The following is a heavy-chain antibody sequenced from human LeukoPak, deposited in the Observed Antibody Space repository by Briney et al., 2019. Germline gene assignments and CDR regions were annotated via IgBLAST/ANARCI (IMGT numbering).Heavy chain of an antibody. CDR2: INSDGSST. Sequence: GGSLRLSCAASGFSFSGYWMYWVRHAPGKGLVWVSLINSDGSSTNYADSVKGRFTISRDNAKNTLYLQVNSLRADDTAVYYCARHLGTYSDHWGQGPLVTVSS. V-gene: IGHV3-74*01. D-gene: IGHD7-27*01. CDR1: GFSFSGYW. J-gene: IGHJ4*02. CDR3: ARHLGTYSDH.